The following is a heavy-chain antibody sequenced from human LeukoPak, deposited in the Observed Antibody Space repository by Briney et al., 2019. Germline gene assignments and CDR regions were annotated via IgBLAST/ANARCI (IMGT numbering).Heavy chain of an antibody. CDR3: ARLTIAGRSDY. CDR2: INHSGST. D-gene: IGHD6-13*01. Sequence: SETLSLTCAVYGGSFSGYYWSWIRQPPGKGLEWIGEINHSGSTNYNPSFKSRVTISVDTSKNQLSLKLSSVTAADTAVYYCARLTIAGRSDYWGQETLVTVSS. CDR1: GGSFSGYY. J-gene: IGHJ4*02. V-gene: IGHV4-34*01.